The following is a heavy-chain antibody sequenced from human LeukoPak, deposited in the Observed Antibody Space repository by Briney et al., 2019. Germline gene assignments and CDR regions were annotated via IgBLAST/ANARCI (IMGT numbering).Heavy chain of an antibody. V-gene: IGHV3-21*01. CDR1: GFTFSSYS. CDR3: ARDQEGSWFDP. J-gene: IGHJ5*02. Sequence: GGSLRLSCAASGFTFSSYSMNWVRQAPGKGLEWVSSISSSSSYIYYADSVKGRFTISRDNAKNSLYLQMNSLRAEDRAVYYCARDQEGSWFDPWGQGTLVTVSS. CDR2: ISSSSSYI.